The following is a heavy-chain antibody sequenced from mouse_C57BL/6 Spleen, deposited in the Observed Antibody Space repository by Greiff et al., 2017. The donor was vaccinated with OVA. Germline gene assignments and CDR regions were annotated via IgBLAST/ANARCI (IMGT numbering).Heavy chain of an antibody. CDR2: ISYDGSN. V-gene: IGHV3-6*01. CDR1: GYSITSGYY. D-gene: IGHD2-3*01. CDR3: ARDDDGYFYFDY. Sequence: EVQLVESGPGLVKPSQSLSLTCSVTGYSITSGYYWNWIRQFPGNKLEWMGYISYDGSNNYNPSLKNRISITRDTSKNQFFLKLNSVTTEDTATYYCARDDDGYFYFDYWGQGTTLTVSS. J-gene: IGHJ2*01.